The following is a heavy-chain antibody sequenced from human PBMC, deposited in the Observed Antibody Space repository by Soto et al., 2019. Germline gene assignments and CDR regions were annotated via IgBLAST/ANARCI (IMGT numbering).Heavy chain of an antibody. J-gene: IGHJ6*02. CDR2: IIDSGAST. CDR3: AKGRSYYYYYGVDV. CDR1: GFTFSGYA. V-gene: IGHV3-23*01. Sequence: PGGSLRLSCAASGFTFSGYAMGWVRQAPGKGLEWVSDIIDSGASTYYADSVKGRFTISRDNSKSTLYLQMNSLRAEDTALYYCAKGRSYYYYYGVDVWGQGTTVTVSS.